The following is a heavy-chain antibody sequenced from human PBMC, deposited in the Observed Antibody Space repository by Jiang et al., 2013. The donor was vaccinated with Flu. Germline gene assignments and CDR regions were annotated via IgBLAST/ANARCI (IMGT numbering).Heavy chain of an antibody. CDR3: ARRAPYYYYGMDV. CDR1: SVSSSSYY. CDR2: SIIWEH. V-gene: IGHV4-39*01. Sequence: SVSSSSYYWVWIRQPPREGAWSGLGVSIIWEHLLQPSLKSRVSISVDTSKNQFSLKLSSVTATDTAVYYCARRAPYYYYGMDVWGQGTTVTVSS. J-gene: IGHJ6*02.